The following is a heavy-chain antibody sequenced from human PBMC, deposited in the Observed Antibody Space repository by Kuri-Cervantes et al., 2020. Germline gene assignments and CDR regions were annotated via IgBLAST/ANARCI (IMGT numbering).Heavy chain of an antibody. Sequence: SETLSLTCSVSGDSIRSGAYYWSWIRQHPGKGLEWIGYIYYSGSTYYNPSLKSRVTISVDTSKNQFSLKLSSVTAADTAVYYCARGGVGATGIDYGMDVWGQGTTVTVSS. V-gene: IGHV4-30-4*08. CDR3: ARGGVGATGIDYGMDV. CDR1: GDSIRSGAYY. CDR2: IYYSGST. D-gene: IGHD1-26*01. J-gene: IGHJ6*02.